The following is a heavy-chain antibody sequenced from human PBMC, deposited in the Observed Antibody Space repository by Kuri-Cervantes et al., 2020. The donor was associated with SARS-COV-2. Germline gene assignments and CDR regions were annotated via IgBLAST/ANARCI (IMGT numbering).Heavy chain of an antibody. V-gene: IGHV4-34*01. D-gene: IGHD4-23*01. Sequence: SETLSLTCAVYGGSFSGYYWSWIRQPPGKVLEWIGEINHSGSTNYNPSLKSRVTISVDTSKNQFTLKLSSVTAADTAVYYCARPGGFLDVWGKGTTVTVSS. CDR3: ARPGGFLDV. CDR1: GGSFSGYY. J-gene: IGHJ6*04. CDR2: INHSGST.